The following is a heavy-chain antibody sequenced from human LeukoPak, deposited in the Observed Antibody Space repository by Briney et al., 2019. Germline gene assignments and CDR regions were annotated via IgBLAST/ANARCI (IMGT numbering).Heavy chain of an antibody. J-gene: IGHJ4*02. CDR1: GFIFSSYG. Sequence: PGGSLRLSCAASGFIFSSYGMHWVRQAPGKGLEWVAVLSSDGSNKYYIDSVKGRFTISRDNSKDTLYLQMNSLRVEDTALYYCAKGGEICSGGSCSPGYWGQGTLVTVSS. CDR3: AKGGEICSGGSCSPGY. CDR2: LSSDGSNK. D-gene: IGHD2-15*01. V-gene: IGHV3-30*18.